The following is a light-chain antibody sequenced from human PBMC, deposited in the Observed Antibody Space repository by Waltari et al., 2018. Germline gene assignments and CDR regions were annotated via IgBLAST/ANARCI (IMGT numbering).Light chain of an antibody. CDR1: VWSNNL. CDR3: CSYTNTHVV. J-gene: IGLJ2*01. CDR2: EAT. V-gene: IGLV2-14*02. Sequence: VWSNNLSSWYQQHPGQAPKLISYEATKRNSGVSNRFSGSKSGNTASLTIAGLQAEDEGDYYCCSYTNTHVVFGGGTKLTVL.